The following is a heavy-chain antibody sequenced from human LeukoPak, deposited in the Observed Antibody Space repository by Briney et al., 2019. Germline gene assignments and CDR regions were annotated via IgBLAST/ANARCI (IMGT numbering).Heavy chain of an antibody. CDR1: GFTFSSYA. D-gene: IGHD2-21*02. CDR3: ASDSVVVTADDAFDI. V-gene: IGHV3-23*01. CDR2: ISGSGGST. J-gene: IGHJ3*02. Sequence: PGGSLRLSCAASGFTFSSYAMSWVRQAPGKGLEWVSAISGSGGSTYYADSVKGRFTISRDNSKNTLYLQMNSLRAEDTAVYYCASDSVVVTADDAFDIWGQGTMVTVCS.